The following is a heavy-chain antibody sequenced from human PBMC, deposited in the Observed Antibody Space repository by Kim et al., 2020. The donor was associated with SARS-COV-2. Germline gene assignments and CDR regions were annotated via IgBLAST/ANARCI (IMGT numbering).Heavy chain of an antibody. CDR1: GGSFSGYY. CDR2: INHSGST. J-gene: IGHJ5*02. D-gene: IGHD3-10*01. CDR3: ARGHYGSGSQEGGFDP. V-gene: IGHV4-34*01. Sequence: SETLSLTCAVYGGSFSGYYWSWIRQPPGKGLEWIGEINHSGSTNYNPSLKSRVTISVDTSKNQFSLKLSSVTAADTAVYYCARGHYGSGSQEGGFDPWGQGTMVTVSS.